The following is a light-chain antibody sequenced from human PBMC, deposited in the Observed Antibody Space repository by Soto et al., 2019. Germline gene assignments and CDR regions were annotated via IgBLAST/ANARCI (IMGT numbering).Light chain of an antibody. J-gene: IGKJ5*01. CDR3: QQNYNWPRT. Sequence: EIVMTQSPATLSVSPGERATLSCRASENIYTNLAWYQQKPGQAPRLLFYGASTRATRLPARFSGTGSGTEYTLTINSLQAEDSAVYYCQQNYNWPRTFGQGTRLEI. CDR2: GAS. CDR1: ENIYTN. V-gene: IGKV3-15*01.